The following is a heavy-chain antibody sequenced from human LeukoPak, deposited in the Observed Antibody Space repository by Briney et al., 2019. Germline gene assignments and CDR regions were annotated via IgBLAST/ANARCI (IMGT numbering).Heavy chain of an antibody. CDR3: ARDVATYDILTGYYFDY. CDR2: INTSGGST. V-gene: IGHV1-46*01. D-gene: IGHD3-9*01. CDR1: GYTFTSYY. Sequence: ASVKVSCKASGYTFTSYYMRWVRQAPGQGLEWMGIINTSGGSTSYAQKFQGRVTMTRDMSTSTVYMELSSLRSEDTAVYYCARDVATYDILTGYYFDYWGQGTLVTVSS. J-gene: IGHJ4*02.